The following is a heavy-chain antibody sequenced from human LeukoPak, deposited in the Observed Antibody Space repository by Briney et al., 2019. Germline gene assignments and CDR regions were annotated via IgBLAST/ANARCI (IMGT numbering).Heavy chain of an antibody. Sequence: GGSLRLSCAGSGFIFSAFEMNWVRQAPGKGLEWVSYIGKSGTTIYYADSVRGRFTISRDNAKNSLYLQMDRLRAEDTAVYYCARDGSFPIVVVPAAMGGFDYWGQGTLVTVSS. CDR2: IGKSGTTI. V-gene: IGHV3-48*03. J-gene: IGHJ4*02. CDR3: ARDGSFPIVVVPAAMGGFDY. D-gene: IGHD2-2*01. CDR1: GFIFSAFE.